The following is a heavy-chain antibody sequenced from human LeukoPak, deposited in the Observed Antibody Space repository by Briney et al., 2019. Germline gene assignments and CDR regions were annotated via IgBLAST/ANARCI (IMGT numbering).Heavy chain of an antibody. CDR2: INSDGSST. Sequence: LPGGSLRLSCAASGFTFSSYWMHWVRQAPGKGLVWVSRINSDGSSTSYADSVKGRFTISRDNAKNTLYLQMNSLRAEDTAVYYCARVGRDFIVGATDLFDYWGQGTLVTVSS. CDR3: ARVGRDFIVGATDLFDY. D-gene: IGHD1-26*01. V-gene: IGHV3-74*01. J-gene: IGHJ4*02. CDR1: GFTFSSYW.